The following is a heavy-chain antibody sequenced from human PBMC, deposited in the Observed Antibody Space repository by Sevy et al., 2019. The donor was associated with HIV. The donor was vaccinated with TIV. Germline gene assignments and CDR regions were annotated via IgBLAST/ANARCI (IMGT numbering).Heavy chain of an antibody. D-gene: IGHD5-12*01. CDR3: ARETVSGYNL. J-gene: IGHJ4*02. CDR2: IYSGGNT. Sequence: GGSLRLSCAASGFSVSNNYLSWVRQAPGKGLEWVSAIYSGGNTYYADSVKGRFTISRDNSKNTVYLQMNGLRADYTAVYYCARETVSGYNLWGQGTLVTVSS. CDR1: GFSVSNNY. V-gene: IGHV3-53*01.